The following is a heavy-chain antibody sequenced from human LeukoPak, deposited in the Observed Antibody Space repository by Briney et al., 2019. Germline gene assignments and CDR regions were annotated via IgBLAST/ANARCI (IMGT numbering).Heavy chain of an antibody. CDR1: GYTFTSYD. Sequence: ASVKVSCKASGYTFTSYDINWVRQATGQGLEWMGWMNPNSGNTGYAQKFQGRVTMTRNTSISTAYMELSSLRSEDTAVYYCARGGNVDIVATDLAFDIWGQGTMVTVSS. CDR3: ARGGNVDIVATDLAFDI. V-gene: IGHV1-8*01. D-gene: IGHD5-12*01. CDR2: MNPNSGNT. J-gene: IGHJ3*02.